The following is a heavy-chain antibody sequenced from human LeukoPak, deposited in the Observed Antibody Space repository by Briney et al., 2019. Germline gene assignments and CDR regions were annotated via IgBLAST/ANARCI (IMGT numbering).Heavy chain of an antibody. CDR2: FDPEDGET. CDR3: ATARISSGWYDSDYYYYGMDV. D-gene: IGHD6-19*01. CDR1: GYTLTELS. J-gene: IGHJ6*02. Sequence: ASVKVSCKVSGYTLTELSVHWVRQAPGKGLEWMGGFDPEDGETIYAQKFQGRVTMTEDTSTDTAYMELSSLRSEDTAVYYCATARISSGWYDSDYYYYGMDVWGQGTTVTVSS. V-gene: IGHV1-24*01.